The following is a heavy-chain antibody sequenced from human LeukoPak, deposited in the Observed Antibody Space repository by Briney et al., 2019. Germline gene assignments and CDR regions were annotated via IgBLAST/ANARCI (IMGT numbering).Heavy chain of an antibody. CDR1: GYTFTSYA. CDR2: INAGNGNT. D-gene: IGHD6-19*01. J-gene: IGHJ4*02. V-gene: IGHV1-3*01. CDR3: AVGFEWLGLFDY. Sequence: ASVTVSCTASGYTFTSYAMHWVRQAPGQRLEWMEWINAGNGNTKYSQKFQGRVTITRDTSASTAYMELSSLRSEDTAVYYCAVGFEWLGLFDYWGQGTLVTVSS.